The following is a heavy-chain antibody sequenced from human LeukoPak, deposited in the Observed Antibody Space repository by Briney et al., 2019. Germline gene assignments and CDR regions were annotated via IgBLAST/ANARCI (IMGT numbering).Heavy chain of an antibody. V-gene: IGHV3-66*01. CDR2: IYSGDST. D-gene: IGHD6-13*01. CDR3: AKARIAAAGTGAFDV. Sequence: GGSLRLSCAASGFTVSSNYMSWVRQAPGKGLEWVSLIYSGDSTYYADSVKGRFTISRDNSKNSLYLQMNSLRDEDTAVYFCAKARIAAAGTGAFDVWGQGTMVTVSS. CDR1: GFTVSSNY. J-gene: IGHJ3*01.